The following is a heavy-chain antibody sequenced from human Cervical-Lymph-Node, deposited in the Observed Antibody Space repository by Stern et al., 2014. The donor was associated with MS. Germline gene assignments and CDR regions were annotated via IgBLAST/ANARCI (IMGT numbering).Heavy chain of an antibody. Sequence: VQLVQSGAEVKKPGESLKISCKAAGFTFTNYWIGWVRQMPGKGLKWMGIVNHSYSDTRYSRSFQGKVNISADKSIGTAYLQWRSLKASDSGIYYCARGAPPENWGQGTLVTVSS. CDR2: VNHSYSDT. CDR1: GFTFTNYW. D-gene: IGHD1-26*01. CDR3: ARGAPPEN. V-gene: IGHV5-51*03. J-gene: IGHJ4*02.